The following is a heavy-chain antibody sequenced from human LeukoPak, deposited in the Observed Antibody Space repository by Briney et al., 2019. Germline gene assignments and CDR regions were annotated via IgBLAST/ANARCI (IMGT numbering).Heavy chain of an antibody. D-gene: IGHD6-13*01. CDR2: IKQEGSEK. V-gene: IGHV3-7*01. J-gene: IGHJ4*02. Sequence: GGSLRLSCAASGFTFSGYWMSWVRQAPGKGLEWVANIKQEGSEKYYVDSVKGRFTISRDNAKNSLYLQMNSLRAEDTAVYYCARIISSTWYYWGQGTLVTVSS. CDR1: GFTFSGYW. CDR3: ARIISSTWYY.